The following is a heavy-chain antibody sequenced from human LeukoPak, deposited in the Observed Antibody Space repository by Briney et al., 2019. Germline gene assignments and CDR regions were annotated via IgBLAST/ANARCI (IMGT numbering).Heavy chain of an antibody. D-gene: IGHD3-3*01. J-gene: IGHJ4*02. CDR1: GFTFSSYW. CDR2: IKQDGSGK. Sequence: GGSLRLSCAASGFTFSSYWMSWVRQAPGKGLEWVANIKQDGSGKYYVDSVKGRFTISRDNAKNSLYLQMNSLRAEDTAVYYCARWGYDFWSGYNGRTLDYWGQGTLVTVSS. CDR3: ARWGYDFWSGYNGRTLDY. V-gene: IGHV3-7*01.